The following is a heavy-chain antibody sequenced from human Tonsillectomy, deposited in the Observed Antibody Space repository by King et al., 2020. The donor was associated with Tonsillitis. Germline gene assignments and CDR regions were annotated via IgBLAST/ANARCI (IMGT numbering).Heavy chain of an antibody. CDR3: AKEGGMSSSWYEVLYYFDY. D-gene: IGHD6-13*01. Sequence: VQLVESGGGLVQPGGSLRLSCAASGSTFSSYAMSWVRQAPGKGLEWVSAISGSGGSTYYADSVKGRFTISRDNSKNTLYLQMNSLRAEDTAVYYCAKEGGMSSSWYEVLYYFDYWGQGTLVTVSS. V-gene: IGHV3-23*04. J-gene: IGHJ4*02. CDR1: GSTFSSYA. CDR2: ISGSGGST.